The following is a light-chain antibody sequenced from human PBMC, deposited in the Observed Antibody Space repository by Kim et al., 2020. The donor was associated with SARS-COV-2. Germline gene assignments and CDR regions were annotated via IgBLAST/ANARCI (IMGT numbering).Light chain of an antibody. CDR1: QSVSSSY. J-gene: IGKJ4*01. CDR3: QQDYNLLT. CDR2: GAS. Sequence: PEERVTRVCRASQSVSSSYLTWYQQKPGQAPRLLIYGASSRATGIPARFSGSGSGTDFTLTISSLQPEDFAVYYCQQDYNLLTFGGGTKVDIK. V-gene: IGKV3D-7*01.